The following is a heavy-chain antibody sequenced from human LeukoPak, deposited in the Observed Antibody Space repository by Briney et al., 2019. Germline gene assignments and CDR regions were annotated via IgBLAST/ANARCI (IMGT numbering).Heavy chain of an antibody. CDR3: ATASLPQLGAFDI. J-gene: IGHJ3*02. V-gene: IGHV1-24*01. D-gene: IGHD3-16*01. Sequence: ASVKVSCTVSGYTLTELSMHWVRQAPGKGLEWMGGFDPEDGETIYAQKFQGRVTMTEDTSTDTAYMELSSLRSEDTAVYYCATASLPQLGAFDIWGQRTMDTVSS. CDR1: GYTLTELS. CDR2: FDPEDGET.